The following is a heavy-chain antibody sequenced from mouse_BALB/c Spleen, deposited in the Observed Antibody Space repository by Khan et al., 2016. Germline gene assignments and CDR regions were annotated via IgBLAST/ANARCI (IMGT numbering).Heavy chain of an antibody. Sequence: EVELVESGGGLVQPGGSRKLSCAASGFTFSRFGMHWVRQTPEKGLEWVAYISSGSSTIYYVDTLKGRFTISRDNPKNDLFLQMTSLRSEDTAMYYCARGDYWGQGTTLTVS. CDR3: ARGDY. CDR2: ISSGSSTI. V-gene: IGHV5-17*02. J-gene: IGHJ2*01. CDR1: GFTFSRFG.